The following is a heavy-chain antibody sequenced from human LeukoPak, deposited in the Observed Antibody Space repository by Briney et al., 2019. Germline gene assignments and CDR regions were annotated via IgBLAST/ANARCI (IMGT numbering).Heavy chain of an antibody. CDR1: GGSISSYY. D-gene: IGHD2-2*01. J-gene: IGHJ3*02. CDR2: IYYSGST. CDR3: ASPYYSSTSCSTGAFDI. Sequence: PSETLSLTCTVSGGSISSYYWSWIRQPPGKGLEWIGYIYYSGSTNYNPSLKSRVTISVDTSKNQFSLKLSSVTAADTAVYYCASPYYSSTSCSTGAFDIWGQGTMVTVSS. V-gene: IGHV4-59*08.